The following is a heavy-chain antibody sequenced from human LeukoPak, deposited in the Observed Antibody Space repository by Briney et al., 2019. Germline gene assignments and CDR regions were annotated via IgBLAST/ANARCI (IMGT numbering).Heavy chain of an antibody. CDR2: ISSSGSTI. CDR1: GFTFSSYE. CDR3: ARYDILTGYRPNFDY. D-gene: IGHD3-9*01. J-gene: IGHJ4*02. Sequence: GGSLRLSCAASGFTFSSYEMNWVRQAPGKGLEWVSYISSSGSTIYYADSVKGRFTISRDNAKNSLYLQMNSLRAEDTAVYYCARYDILTGYRPNFDYWGQGTLSPPPQ. V-gene: IGHV3-48*03.